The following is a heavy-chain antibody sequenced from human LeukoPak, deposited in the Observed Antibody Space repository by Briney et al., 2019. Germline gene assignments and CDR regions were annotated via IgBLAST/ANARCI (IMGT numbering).Heavy chain of an antibody. D-gene: IGHD1-26*01. CDR1: GGSISSYY. CDR2: IYTSGST. Sequence: PSETLSLTCTVSGGSISSYYWSWIRQPAGKGLEGIGRIYTSGSTNSNPSLKTRVHMSVDTSKNQFSLKLSSVTAADTAVYYCARLRGSYLDYWGQGTLVTVSS. CDR3: ARLRGSYLDY. J-gene: IGHJ4*02. V-gene: IGHV4-4*07.